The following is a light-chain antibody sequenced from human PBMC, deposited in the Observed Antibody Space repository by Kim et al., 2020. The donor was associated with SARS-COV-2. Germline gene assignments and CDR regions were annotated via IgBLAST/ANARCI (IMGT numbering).Light chain of an antibody. CDR2: SAS. CDR1: RGIGTS. CDR3: QQLFSYPRT. J-gene: IGKJ1*01. V-gene: IGKV1-9*01. Sequence: GDRVTITCRASRGIGTSLAWYQQKPGRAPNLLIYSASTLQNGVPSRFSGSGSGADFTLTISGLQPEDFATYYCQQLFSYPRTFGQGTKLEIK.